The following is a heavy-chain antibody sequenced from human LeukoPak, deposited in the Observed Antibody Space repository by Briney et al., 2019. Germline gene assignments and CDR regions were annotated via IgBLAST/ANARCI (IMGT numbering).Heavy chain of an antibody. D-gene: IGHD3-22*01. V-gene: IGHV3-9*03. CDR3: TKDRKYDSSGYKVLTD. CDR1: GFTFDDYA. Sequence: PGRSLRLPCAASGFTFDDYAMHWVRQAPGKGLEWVSGISWNSGSIGYADSVKGRFTISRDNAKNSLYLQMNSLRAEDMALYYCTKDRKYDSSGYKVLTDWGQGTLVTVSS. CDR2: ISWNSGSI. J-gene: IGHJ4*02.